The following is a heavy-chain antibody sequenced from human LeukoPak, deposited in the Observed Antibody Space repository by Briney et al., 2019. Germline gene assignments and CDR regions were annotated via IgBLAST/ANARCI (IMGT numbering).Heavy chain of an antibody. CDR2: ISGSGGST. D-gene: IGHD3-10*01. J-gene: IGHJ3*02. CDR3: AKVATYYYGSGSPHDAFDI. Sequence: GGSLRLSCAASGFTFSSCAMSWVRQAPGKGLEWVSAISGSGGSTYYADSVKGRFTISRDNSKNTLYLQMNSLRAEDTAVYYCAKVATYYYGSGSPHDAFDIWGQGTMVTVSS. V-gene: IGHV3-23*01. CDR1: GFTFSSCA.